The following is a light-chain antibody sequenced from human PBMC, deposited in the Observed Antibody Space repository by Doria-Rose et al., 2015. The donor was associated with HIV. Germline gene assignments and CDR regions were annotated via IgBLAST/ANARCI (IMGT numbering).Light chain of an antibody. J-gene: IGKJ1*01. Sequence: DIQMTQSPDSLTVSLGERATINYKSSQSVLYSSNNKNYLAWYQQKTGQPPKLLIYWASTRESGVPDRFSGSGSGTDFTLTISSLQAEDVAVYYCQQYYSIPRTFGQGTKVEIK. CDR1: QSVLYSSNNKNY. CDR2: WAS. CDR3: QQYYSIPRT. V-gene: IGKV4-1*01.